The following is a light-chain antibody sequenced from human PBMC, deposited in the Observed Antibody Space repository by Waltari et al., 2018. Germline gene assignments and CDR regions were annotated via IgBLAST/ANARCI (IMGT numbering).Light chain of an antibody. CDR1: QSVLYNSNNKNY. CDR3: QQYWRTPFT. CDR2: WAS. J-gene: IGKJ4*01. V-gene: IGKV4-1*01. Sequence: DIVMTQSPDSLAVSLGARAAINCKSSQSVLYNSNNKNYLAWYQQKPGQPPKLLIYWASTRESGVPDRFSGSGSGTDFTLTISSLQAEDVAVYYCQQYWRTPFTFGGGTKVAIK.